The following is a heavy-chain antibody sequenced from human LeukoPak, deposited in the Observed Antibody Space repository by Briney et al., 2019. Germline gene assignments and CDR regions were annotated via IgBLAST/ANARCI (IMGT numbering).Heavy chain of an antibody. CDR1: GYTFTSYA. Sequence: GASVKVSCKASGYTFTSYAISWVRQAPGQGLEWMGRIIPILGIANYAQKFQGRVTITADKSTSTAYMELSSLRSEDTAVYYCARRYCSSTSCHTDAFDIWGQGTMVTVSS. D-gene: IGHD2-2*01. CDR2: IIPILGIA. J-gene: IGHJ3*02. CDR3: ARRYCSSTSCHTDAFDI. V-gene: IGHV1-69*04.